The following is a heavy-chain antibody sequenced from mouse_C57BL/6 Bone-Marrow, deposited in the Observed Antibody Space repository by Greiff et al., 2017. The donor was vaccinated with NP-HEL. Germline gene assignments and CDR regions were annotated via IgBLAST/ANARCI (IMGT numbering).Heavy chain of an antibody. J-gene: IGHJ3*01. Sequence: QVQLQQSGPELVKPGASVKISCKASGYAFSSSWMNWVKQRPGKGLEWIGRIDPGDGDTNYNGKFKGKATLTADKSSSTAYMQLSSLTSEDSAVYFCANSLSGFAYWGQGTLVTVSA. CDR2: IDPGDGDT. D-gene: IGHD6-5*01. CDR3: ANSLSGFAY. CDR1: GYAFSSSW. V-gene: IGHV1-82*01.